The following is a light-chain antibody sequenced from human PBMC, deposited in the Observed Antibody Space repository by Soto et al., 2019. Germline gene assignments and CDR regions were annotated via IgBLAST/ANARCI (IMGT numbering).Light chain of an antibody. CDR2: KDS. J-gene: IGLJ3*02. Sequence: SYALTQPPSVSVSPGQTARSTCSGDALPKQYAYWYQQKPGQAPVLVIYKDSERPSGIPERFSGSSSGTTVTLTISGVQAEDEADYYCQSADSSGTWVFGGGTKVTVL. CDR3: QSADSSGTWV. V-gene: IGLV3-25*02. CDR1: ALPKQY.